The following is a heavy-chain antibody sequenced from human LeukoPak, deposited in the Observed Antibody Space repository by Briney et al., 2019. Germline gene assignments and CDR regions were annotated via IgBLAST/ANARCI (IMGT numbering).Heavy chain of an antibody. CDR1: GFTFSTYW. CDR2: IKQDGNEK. J-gene: IGHJ5*02. CDR3: ARDIYGDYGWNWFDP. V-gene: IGHV3-7*01. D-gene: IGHD4-17*01. Sequence: GGSLRLSCAASGFTFSTYWMSWVRQAPGKGLQWLANIKQDGNEKYYVDSVKGRFTISRDNGKNSLYLQMNSLRAEDTAVYYCARDIYGDYGWNWFDPWGQGTLVTVSS.